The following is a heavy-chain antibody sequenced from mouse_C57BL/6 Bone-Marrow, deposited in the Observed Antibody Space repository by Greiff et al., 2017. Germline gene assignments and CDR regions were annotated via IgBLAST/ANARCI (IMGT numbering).Heavy chain of an antibody. V-gene: IGHV5-17*01. CDR2: ISSGSSTI. D-gene: IGHD2-1*01. J-gene: IGHJ3*01. CDR3: ARGGNYLAWFAY. Sequence: EVQRVESGGGLVKPGGSLKLSCAASGFTFSDYGMHWVRQAPEKGLEWVAYISSGSSTIYYADTVKGRFTISRDNAKNTLFLQMTSLRSEDTAMYYCARGGNYLAWFAYWGQGTLVTVSA. CDR1: GFTFSDYG.